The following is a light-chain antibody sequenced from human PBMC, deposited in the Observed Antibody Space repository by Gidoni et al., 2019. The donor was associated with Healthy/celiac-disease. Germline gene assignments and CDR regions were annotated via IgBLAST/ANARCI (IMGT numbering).Light chain of an antibody. J-gene: IGKJ5*01. Sequence: DIQMTQSPSSLSASVGDRVIITCRASQGISSYLNWYQQKPGKAPKLLIYAASSLQSGVPSSFSGSGSGTDFTLTISSLQPEDFATYYCQQSYNTPITFXQXTRLEIK. CDR1: QGISSY. CDR2: AAS. CDR3: QQSYNTPIT. V-gene: IGKV1-39*01.